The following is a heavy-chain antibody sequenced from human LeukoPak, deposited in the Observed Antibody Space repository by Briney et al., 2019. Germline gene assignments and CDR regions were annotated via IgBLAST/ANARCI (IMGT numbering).Heavy chain of an antibody. CDR2: ISSSSSTI. CDR3: ARGYYYDSSGPEDY. D-gene: IGHD3-22*01. J-gene: IGHJ4*02. CDR1: GFTFSSYS. Sequence: PGGSLRLSCAASGFTFSSYSMNWVRQAPGKGLEWVSYISSSSSTIYYADSVKGRFTISRDNAKNSLYLQMNSLRAEDTAVYYCARGYYYDSSGPEDYWGQGTLVTVSS. V-gene: IGHV3-48*01.